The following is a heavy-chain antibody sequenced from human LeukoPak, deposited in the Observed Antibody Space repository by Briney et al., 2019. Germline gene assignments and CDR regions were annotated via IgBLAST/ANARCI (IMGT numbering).Heavy chain of an antibody. D-gene: IGHD1-26*01. V-gene: IGHV3-7*01. J-gene: IGHJ4*02. CDR2: IQQDGSEK. CDR1: GFTFTSYW. CDR3: EGAAGWEQAY. Sequence: GGSLRLSCAASGFTFTSYWMTWVRQAPGKGLEWVANIQQDGSEKNYVDSAKGRFTISRDNTKNSLYLQMNSLRAEDTAVYYCEGAAGWEQAYWGQGTQVTVSS.